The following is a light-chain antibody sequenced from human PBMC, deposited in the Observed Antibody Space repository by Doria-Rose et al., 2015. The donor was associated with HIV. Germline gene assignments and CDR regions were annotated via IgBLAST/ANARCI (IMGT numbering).Light chain of an antibody. J-gene: IGKJ3*01. CDR1: QSLLYTSKNY. CDR3: QQYYDTPS. V-gene: IGKV4-1*01. Sequence: TQSPESLGMSLGERATLNCKSNQSLLYTSKNYLAWYQQKPGQPPKSLIYWASTRPSGVPARFSGSGSGTDFTLTISSLEAKDVAVYYCQQYYDTPSFGPGTTVDIK. CDR2: WAS.